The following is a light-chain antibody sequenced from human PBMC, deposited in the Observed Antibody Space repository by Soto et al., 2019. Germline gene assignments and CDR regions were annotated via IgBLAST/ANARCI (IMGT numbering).Light chain of an antibody. CDR2: DAS. CDR1: QSISSW. J-gene: IGKJ4*01. Sequence: DIQITQSPSTLSASVGARVTINCRASQSISSWLAWYQQKPGKAPKLLIYDASSLESGVPSRFSGTGSGADFSFTISRLQPEDIATYYYQHYDNAQLTFGGGTKVDIK. V-gene: IGKV1-5*01. CDR3: QHYDNAQLT.